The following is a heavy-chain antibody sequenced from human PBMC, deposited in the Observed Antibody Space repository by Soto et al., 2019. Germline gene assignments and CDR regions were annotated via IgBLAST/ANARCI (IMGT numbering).Heavy chain of an antibody. CDR3: ASSRSGSYYDLCDY. CDR2: IIPVIGAP. J-gene: IGHJ4*02. D-gene: IGHD3-10*01. Sequence: QVQLVQSGPEVKKPGSSVRVSCKASGGTFRTNTISWVRQAPGHGLEWMGGIIPVIGAPNYAQKFQGRVTITADESTTTAYMELSSLTSEDTAVVYCASSRSGSYYDLCDYWGQGTLVTVS. V-gene: IGHV1-69*01. CDR1: GGTFRTNT.